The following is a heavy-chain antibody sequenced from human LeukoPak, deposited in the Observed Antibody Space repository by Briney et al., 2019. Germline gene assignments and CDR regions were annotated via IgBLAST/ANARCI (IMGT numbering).Heavy chain of an antibody. D-gene: IGHD1-26*01. CDR1: GFTFSSYS. V-gene: IGHV3-21*01. CDR2: ISSSSSYI. J-gene: IGHJ4*02. Sequence: GGSLRLPCAASGFTFSSYSMNWVRQAPGKGLEWVSSISSSSSYIYYADSVEGRFTISRDNAKNSLYLQMNSLRAEDTAVYYCARDGIVGATRAFDYWGQGTLVTVSS. CDR3: ARDGIVGATRAFDY.